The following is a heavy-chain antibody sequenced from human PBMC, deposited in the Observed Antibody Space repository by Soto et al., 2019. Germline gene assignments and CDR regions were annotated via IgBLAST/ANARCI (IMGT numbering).Heavy chain of an antibody. CDR3: ARESLLEGSTSSLKGAYSDY. CDR1: GGSFSGYY. CDR2: INHSGST. Sequence: SETLSLTCAVYGGSFSGYYWTWTRQPPGKGLEWIGEINHSGSTNYNPSLKSRVTISVDTSKNQFSLKLSSVTAADTAVYYCARESLLEGSTSSLKGAYSDYGGQGPLVTVST. J-gene: IGHJ4*02. V-gene: IGHV4-34*01. D-gene: IGHD2-2*01.